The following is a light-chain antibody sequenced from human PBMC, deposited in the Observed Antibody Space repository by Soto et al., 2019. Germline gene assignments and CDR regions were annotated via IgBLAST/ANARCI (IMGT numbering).Light chain of an antibody. Sequence: ENVLTPSPGTLSFSPGGRAPPSFRARSSVGKNYLAWYQHKPGQAPRFLIHTASIRAPGIPDRFSGSGSGTDFTLTISRLEPEDFAVYYCHPHAESPLTFGGGTKVDIK. CDR3: HPHAESPLT. V-gene: IGKV3-20*01. J-gene: IGKJ4*01. CDR2: TAS. CDR1: SSVGKNY.